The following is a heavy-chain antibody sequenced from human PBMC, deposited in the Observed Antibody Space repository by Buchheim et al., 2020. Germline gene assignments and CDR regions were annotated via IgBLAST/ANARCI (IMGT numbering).Heavy chain of an antibody. CDR1: GFTFSSHA. Sequence: QVQLVETGGGVVQPGRSLRLSCAASGFTFSSHAMHWVRQAPGKGLEWVAFIWYDGSNRHYADSVKGRFTISRDNSKNTLYLQMNSLRAEDTAVYYCAKDGPWQLVYYFDYWGQGTL. CDR2: IWYDGSNR. J-gene: IGHJ4*02. CDR3: AKDGPWQLVYYFDY. V-gene: IGHV3-30*02. D-gene: IGHD6-6*01.